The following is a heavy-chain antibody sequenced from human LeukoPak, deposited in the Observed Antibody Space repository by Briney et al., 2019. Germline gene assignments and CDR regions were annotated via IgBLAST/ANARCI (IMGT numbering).Heavy chain of an antibody. V-gene: IGHV1-18*01. CDR2: ISGSSSNT. CDR3: ARATGTWGHDGFEI. D-gene: IGHD3-16*01. CDR1: GYTFIVHG. J-gene: IGHJ3*02. Sequence: ASVKVSSEAYGYTFIVHGIGWGPQAPGQGLEWMGWISGSSSNTNYAQRLQGRVTMTTDTSTTTAYMELRSLRSDDTAVYYYARATGTWGHDGFEICGQGTMVTVSS.